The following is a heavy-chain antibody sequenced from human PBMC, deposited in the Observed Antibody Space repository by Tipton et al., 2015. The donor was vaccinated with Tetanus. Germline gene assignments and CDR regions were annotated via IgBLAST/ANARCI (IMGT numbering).Heavy chain of an antibody. V-gene: IGHV1-18*01. CDR2: ISAYNGNT. Sequence: QLVQSGAEVKKPGASVKVSCKASGYTFTSYGISWVRQAPGQGLEWIGWISAYNGNTNYAQELQGRVTMTTDTATSTACMELRSLGSDDTAGYYCARVGVSSWYGEFDYWGQGTLVTVSS. J-gene: IGHJ4*02. D-gene: IGHD6-13*01. CDR3: ARVGVSSWYGEFDY. CDR1: GYTFTSYG.